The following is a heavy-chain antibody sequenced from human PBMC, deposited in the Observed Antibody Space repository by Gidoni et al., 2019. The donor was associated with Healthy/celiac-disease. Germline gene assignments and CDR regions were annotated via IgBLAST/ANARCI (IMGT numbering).Heavy chain of an antibody. D-gene: IGHD3-10*01. CDR2: IRSKAYGGTT. Sequence: EVQLVESGGGLVQPGRSLRLSCTASGFTFGDYAMSWFRQAPGKGLEWVGFIRSKAYGGTTEYAASVKGRFTISRDDSKSIAYLQMNSLKTEDTAVYYCTRVGYYGSGSYFSPYYFDYWGQGTLVTVSS. CDR1: GFTFGDYA. V-gene: IGHV3-49*03. CDR3: TRVGYYGSGSYFSPYYFDY. J-gene: IGHJ4*02.